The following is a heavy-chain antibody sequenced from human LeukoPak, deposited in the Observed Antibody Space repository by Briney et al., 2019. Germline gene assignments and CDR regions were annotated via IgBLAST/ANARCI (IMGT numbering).Heavy chain of an antibody. J-gene: IGHJ3*02. CDR1: GGTFSSYA. Sequence: SVKVSCKASGGTFSSYAISWVRQAPGQGLEWMGGIIPIFGTANYAQKFQGRVTITADKSTSTAYMELSSLRSEDTAVYYCARSDRGIVATIGDDAFDIWGQGTMVTVSS. CDR3: ARSDRGIVATIGDDAFDI. V-gene: IGHV1-69*06. D-gene: IGHD5-12*01. CDR2: IIPIFGTA.